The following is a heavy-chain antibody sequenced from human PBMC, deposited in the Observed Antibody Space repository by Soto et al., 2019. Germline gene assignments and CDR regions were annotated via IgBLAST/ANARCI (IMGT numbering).Heavy chain of an antibody. V-gene: IGHV1-58*01. CDR3: AAGVGRSWEYYYYGMDV. D-gene: IGHD6-13*01. CDR1: GFTFTSSA. J-gene: IGHJ6*02. Sequence: SVKVSCKASGFTFTSSAVQWVRQARGQRLEWIGWIVVGSGNTNYAQKFQERVTITRDMSTSTAYMELSSLRSEDTAVYYCAAGVGRSWEYYYYGMDVWGRGTTVTVSS. CDR2: IVVGSGNT.